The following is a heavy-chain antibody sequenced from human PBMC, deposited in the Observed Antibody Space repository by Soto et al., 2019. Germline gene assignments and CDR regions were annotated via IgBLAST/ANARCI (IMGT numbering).Heavy chain of an antibody. V-gene: IGHV3-53*01. D-gene: IGHD2-15*01. CDR3: ARGGYCSGGSCYSVYWFDP. J-gene: IGHJ5*02. Sequence: EVQLVESGGGLMQPGGSLRLSCAASGFTVSNKYMSWVRQAPGKGLEWVSTIYSGGNTFYADSVRGRFTISRDNSKNTLYVQMNNLRAEDTAVYYCARGGYCSGGSCYSVYWFDPWGQGTLVTVSS. CDR2: IYSGGNT. CDR1: GFTVSNKY.